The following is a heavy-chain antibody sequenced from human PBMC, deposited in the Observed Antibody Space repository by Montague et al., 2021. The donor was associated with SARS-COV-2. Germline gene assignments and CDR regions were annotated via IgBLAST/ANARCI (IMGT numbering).Heavy chain of an antibody. CDR3: ARDEGLKYGSGDYYGMDV. J-gene: IGHJ6*02. V-gene: IGHV3-48*03. CDR2: ISSSGSTI. D-gene: IGHD3-10*01. CDR1: GFTFSSYE. Sequence: SLRLSCAASGFTFSSYEMNWVRQAPGKGLEWVSYISSSGSTIYYADSVKGRFTISRDNAKNSLYLQMNSLRAEDTAVYYCARDEGLKYGSGDYYGMDVWGRGTTVTVS.